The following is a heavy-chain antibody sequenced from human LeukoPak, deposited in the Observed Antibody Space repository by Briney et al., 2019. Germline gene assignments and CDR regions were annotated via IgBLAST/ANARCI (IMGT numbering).Heavy chain of an antibody. Sequence: GGSLRLSCAASGFTFSSYWMHWVRQAPGKGLVWVSRIKSDGSNTNYADSVKGRFTISRDNAKNTLHLQMNSLRAEDTAVYYCARGGYYGSGRYFDSWGQGTLVTVSS. J-gene: IGHJ4*02. CDR1: GFTFSSYW. CDR3: ARGGYYGSGRYFDS. CDR2: IKSDGSNT. V-gene: IGHV3-74*01. D-gene: IGHD3-3*01.